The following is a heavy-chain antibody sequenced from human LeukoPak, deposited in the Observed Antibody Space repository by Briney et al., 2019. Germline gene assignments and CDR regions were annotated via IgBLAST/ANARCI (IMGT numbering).Heavy chain of an antibody. Sequence: GGSLSLSYATSGFTFSSYTMTWVRQSSGKGLEWVSIINPSGGATFYADSVKGRFTVFRDNSRNTLFLQMQGLRAEDTAVYYCTSQTYKGSARYYSDYWGQGTLVTVSS. D-gene: IGHD1-1*01. CDR3: TSQTYKGSARYYSDY. CDR2: INPSGGAT. J-gene: IGHJ4*02. V-gene: IGHV3-23*01. CDR1: GFTFSSYT.